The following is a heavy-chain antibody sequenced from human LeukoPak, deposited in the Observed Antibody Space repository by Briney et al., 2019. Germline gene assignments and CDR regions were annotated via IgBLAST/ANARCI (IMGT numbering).Heavy chain of an antibody. D-gene: IGHD6-19*01. CDR1: GFTFSSYG. CDR2: ISYDGSNK. Sequence: GGSLRLSCAASGFTFSSYGMHWVRQAPGKGLEWVAVISYDGSNKYYADSVKGRFTISRDNSKNTLYLQMNSLRAEDTAVYYCAKDSSDLEPGFDYWGQGTLVTVSS. J-gene: IGHJ4*02. CDR3: AKDSSDLEPGFDY. V-gene: IGHV3-30*18.